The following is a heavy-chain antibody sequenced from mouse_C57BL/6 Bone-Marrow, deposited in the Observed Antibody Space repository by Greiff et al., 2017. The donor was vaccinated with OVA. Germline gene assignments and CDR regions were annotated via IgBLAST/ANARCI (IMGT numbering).Heavy chain of an antibody. CDR2: ISDGGSYT. Sequence: EVQLVESGGGLVKPGGSLKLSCAASGFTFSSYAMSWVRQTPEKRLEWVATISDGGSYTYYPDNVKGRFTISRDNAKNNLYLQMSNLKSENTAMYYCARGPLYYDYTWFAYWGQGTLVTVSA. CDR1: GFTFSSYA. D-gene: IGHD2-4*01. J-gene: IGHJ3*01. V-gene: IGHV5-4*01. CDR3: ARGPLYYDYTWFAY.